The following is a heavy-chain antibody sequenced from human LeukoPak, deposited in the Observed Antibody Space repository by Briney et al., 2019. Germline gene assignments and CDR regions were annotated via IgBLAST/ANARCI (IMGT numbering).Heavy chain of an antibody. CDR3: ARFAVHRRLAVAGQFGLDY. V-gene: IGHV1-2*02. CDR2: INPNSGGT. D-gene: IGHD6-19*01. J-gene: IGHJ4*02. Sequence: ASVKVSCKASGYTFTGYYFHWVRQAPGEGLEWMGWINPNSGGTNYAQNFQGRVTMTRDTSISTAYMELSSLRSGDTAVYYCARFAVHRRLAVAGQFGLDYWGQGTLVTVSS. CDR1: GYTFTGYY.